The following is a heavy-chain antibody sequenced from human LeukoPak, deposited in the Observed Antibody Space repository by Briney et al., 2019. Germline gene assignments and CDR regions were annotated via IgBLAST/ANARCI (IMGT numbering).Heavy chain of an antibody. D-gene: IGHD3-9*01. CDR3: ARVYYDILTGYPLWTIADY. Sequence: GASVKVSCKASGYTFTSHGISWVRQAPGQGLEWMGWISAYNGNTNYAQKLQGRVTMTTDTSTSTAYMELRSLRSDDTAVYYCARVYYDILTGYPLWTIADYWGQGTLVTVSS. CDR2: ISAYNGNT. CDR1: GYTFTSHG. J-gene: IGHJ4*02. V-gene: IGHV1-18*01.